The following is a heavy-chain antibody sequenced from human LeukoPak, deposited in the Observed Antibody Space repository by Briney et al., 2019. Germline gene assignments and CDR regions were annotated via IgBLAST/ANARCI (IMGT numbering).Heavy chain of an antibody. J-gene: IGHJ4*02. CDR1: GYTFINYN. CDR3: ARDIRSGWYYFDY. V-gene: IGHV1-46*01. Sequence: PSVKVSCKTSGYTFINYNIHWVRQAPGQGLEWMGIIIPSGGSTIYAQKFRGRVTMTRDTSTSTVYMELSSLRPEDTAVYYCARDIRSGWYYFDYWGQGTRVTVSS. CDR2: IIPSGGST. D-gene: IGHD6-19*01.